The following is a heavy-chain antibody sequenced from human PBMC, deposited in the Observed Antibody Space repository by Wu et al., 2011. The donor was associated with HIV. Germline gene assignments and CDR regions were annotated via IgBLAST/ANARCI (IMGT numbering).Heavy chain of an antibody. J-gene: IGHJ3*02. D-gene: IGHD3-3*01. CDR2: IIPIEGTA. Sequence: VQLVQVGAEVKKPGSSVKVSCKTSGDTFSRYTVSWVRQAPGQGPEWLGGIIPIEGTANYAQKFQGRVTIIADKFRSTVYMELNSLRTDDTAVYYCARGRHAATFFGVITVDDAFDIWGQGTVVAVSS. CDR3: ARGRHAATFFGVITVDDAFDI. V-gene: IGHV1-69*14. CDR1: GDTFSRYT.